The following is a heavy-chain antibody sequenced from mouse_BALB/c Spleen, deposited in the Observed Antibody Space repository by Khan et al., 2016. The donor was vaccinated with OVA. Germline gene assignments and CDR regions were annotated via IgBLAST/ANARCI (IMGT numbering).Heavy chain of an antibody. J-gene: IGHJ1*01. CDR2: INADGSAI. CDR1: GFTFSGFW. CDR3: MRYGNDWYFDV. D-gene: IGHD2-1*01. V-gene: IGHV11-2*02. Sequence: EVQLLETGGGLVQPGGSRGLSCEGSGFTFSGFWMSWVRQTPGKTLEWIGDINADGSAINYAPSIKDRFTILRDNDTSTLYLQMSNVRSEDTATYFCMRYGNDWYFDVWGAGTTVTVSS.